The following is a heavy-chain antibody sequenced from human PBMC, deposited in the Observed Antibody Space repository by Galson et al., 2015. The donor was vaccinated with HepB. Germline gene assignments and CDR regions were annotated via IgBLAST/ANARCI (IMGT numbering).Heavy chain of an antibody. V-gene: IGHV1-3*01. CDR3: ARDRIAAAGTLDY. CDR2: INAGNGNT. J-gene: IGHJ4*02. Sequence: SVKVSCKASGYTFTSYAMHWVRQAPGQRLEWMGWINAGNGNTKYSQKFQGRVTITRDTSASTAYMELSSLRSEDTAVYYCARDRIAAAGTLDYWGQGTLVTVSS. CDR1: GYTFTSYA. D-gene: IGHD6-13*01.